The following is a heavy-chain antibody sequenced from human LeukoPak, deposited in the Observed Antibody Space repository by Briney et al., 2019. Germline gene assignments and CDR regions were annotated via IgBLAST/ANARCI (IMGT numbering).Heavy chain of an antibody. J-gene: IGHJ3*02. V-gene: IGHV3-33*01. Sequence: GGSLRLSCAASGFTFSNYGMHWVRQAPGKGLEWVAAIWYDGSNKYYGDSVKGRFTISRDNSKNTLYLQMNSLRAEDTAAYYCARDKSGSDSARGAVIDICGQGAMVTVSS. CDR3: ARDKSGSDSARGAVIDI. D-gene: IGHD1-26*01. CDR2: IWYDGSNK. CDR1: GFTFSNYG.